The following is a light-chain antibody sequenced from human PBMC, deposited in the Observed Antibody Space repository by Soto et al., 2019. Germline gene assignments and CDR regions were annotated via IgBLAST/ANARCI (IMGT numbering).Light chain of an antibody. Sequence: SYELTQPPSVSVAPGKTARITCGGNNIGSKSEHWYQQKPGQAPVLVIYYDSDRPSGIPERFSGSNSGNTATLTISRVEAGDEADYYCQVWDSSSDHPVFGGGTKVTVL. CDR3: QVWDSSSDHPV. CDR1: NIGSKS. J-gene: IGLJ2*01. CDR2: YDS. V-gene: IGLV3-21*04.